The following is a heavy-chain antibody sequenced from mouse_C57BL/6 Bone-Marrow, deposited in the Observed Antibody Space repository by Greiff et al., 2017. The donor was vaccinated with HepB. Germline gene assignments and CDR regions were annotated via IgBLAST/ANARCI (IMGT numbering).Heavy chain of an antibody. V-gene: IGHV14-4*01. J-gene: IGHJ2*01. Sequence: EVQRVESGAELVRPGASVKLSCTASGFNIKDDYMHWVKQRPEQGLEWIGWIDPENGDTEYASKFQGKATITADTSSNTAYLQLSSLTSEDTAVYYCTAFITTVVAKFDYWGQGTTLTVSS. CDR1: GFNIKDDY. CDR3: TAFITTVVAKFDY. D-gene: IGHD1-1*01. CDR2: IDPENGDT.